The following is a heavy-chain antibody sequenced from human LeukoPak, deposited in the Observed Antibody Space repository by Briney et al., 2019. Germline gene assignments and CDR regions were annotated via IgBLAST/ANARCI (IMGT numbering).Heavy chain of an antibody. CDR1: GFIFNNYG. CDR2: ISYDGSNK. J-gene: IGHJ4*02. CDR3: AKDWAPYCGGDCYFNY. V-gene: IGHV3-30*18. Sequence: GGSLRLSCAASGFIFNNYGMHWVRQAPGKGLEWVAVISYDGSNKNYADSVKGRFTISRDSSKNTVYLQMDSLRVEDTAVYYCAKDWAPYCGGDCYFNYWGQGTLVTVSS. D-gene: IGHD2-21*02.